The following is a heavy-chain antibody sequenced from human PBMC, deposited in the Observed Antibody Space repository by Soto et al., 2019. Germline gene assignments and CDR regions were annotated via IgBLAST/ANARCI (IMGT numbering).Heavy chain of an antibody. J-gene: IGHJ6*02. CDR2: ISSKAYGGTT. CDR1: GFTFGAYA. CDR3: TRTWIQLWSYYYYYYGMDV. V-gene: IGHV3-49*04. Sequence: PGGSLRLSCTASGFTFGAYAMSWVRQAPGKGLEWVGFISSKAYGGTTEYAASVKGRFTISRDDSKSIAYLQMNSLKTEDTAVYYCTRTWIQLWSYYYYYYGMDVWGQGTTVTVSS. D-gene: IGHD5-18*01.